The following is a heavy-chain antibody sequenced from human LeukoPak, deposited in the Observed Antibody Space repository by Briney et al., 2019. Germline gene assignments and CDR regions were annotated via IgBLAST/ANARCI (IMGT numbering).Heavy chain of an antibody. CDR3: ARLLAVAGGDAFDI. D-gene: IGHD6-19*01. CDR2: LYYSGST. Sequence: KPSETLSLTCTVSGGSISGYFWSWIRQPPGKGLELXGYLYYSGSTNYNPSLKSRVTVSVDTSKDQFSLRLSSVTAADTAVYYCARLLAVAGGDAFDIWGQGKMVTVSS. V-gene: IGHV4-59*08. J-gene: IGHJ3*02. CDR1: GGSISGYF.